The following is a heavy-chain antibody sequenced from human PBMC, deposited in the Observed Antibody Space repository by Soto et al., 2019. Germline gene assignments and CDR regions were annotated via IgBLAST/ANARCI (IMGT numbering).Heavy chain of an antibody. CDR1: GGSISGHY. D-gene: IGHD6-19*01. CDR3: ARVGSSGWSPDY. V-gene: IGHV4-59*11. J-gene: IGHJ4*02. Sequence: QVQLQESGPGLVKPSETLSLSCTVSGGSISGHYWIWIRQPPGKGLEWIGYIFYSGSTNYNPSLKSRVTISVDTSHHPFSLNLYSVTAADTAVYYCARVGSSGWSPDYWGQGTLVTVSS. CDR2: IFYSGST.